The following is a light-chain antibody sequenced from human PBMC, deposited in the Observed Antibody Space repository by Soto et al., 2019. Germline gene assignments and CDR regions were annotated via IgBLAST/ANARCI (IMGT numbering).Light chain of an antibody. Sequence: DIVMTQSPLSLPVTPGEPASISCRSSQSLLHSNGYNYLDWYLQKPGQSPQLLIYLGSNRSSGVPDRLSGSGSGTEFTLKISRVEAEDVGVYYCMQALQSPLTFGGGTKGEIK. J-gene: IGKJ4*01. V-gene: IGKV2-28*01. CDR3: MQALQSPLT. CDR2: LGS. CDR1: QSLLHSNGYNY.